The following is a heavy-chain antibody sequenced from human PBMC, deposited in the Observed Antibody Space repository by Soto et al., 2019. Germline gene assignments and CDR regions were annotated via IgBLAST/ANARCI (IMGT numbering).Heavy chain of an antibody. D-gene: IGHD6-19*01. CDR2: IRSKPNNYGT. J-gene: IGHJ6*02. CDR3: TRVRRLGGSVSGWYGGYDYGMDV. CDR1: GFTFSGSA. V-gene: IGHV3-73*02. Sequence: DVQLVESGGGLVQPGGYLKLSCAASGFTFSGSAMHWVRQASGKGLEWVGRIRSKPNNYGTTYAASVKGRFIISRDDSENTAYLQMKWLNAEDAAEYYWTRVRRLGGSVSGWYGGYDYGMDVWGQGTTVTVFS.